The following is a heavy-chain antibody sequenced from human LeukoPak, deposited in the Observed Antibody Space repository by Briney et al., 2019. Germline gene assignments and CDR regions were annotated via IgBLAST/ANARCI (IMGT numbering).Heavy chain of an antibody. CDR2: INWNGGST. Sequence: GGSLRLSCAVSGFTFDDYGMSWVRQAPGKGLEWVSGINWNGGSTGYADSVKGRFTISRDNAKNSLYLQMNSLRAEDTALYYCARTRDFGVVINQAYYFDYWGQGTLVTVTS. CDR3: ARTRDFGVVINQAYYFDY. V-gene: IGHV3-20*04. J-gene: IGHJ4*02. CDR1: GFTFDDYG. D-gene: IGHD3-3*01.